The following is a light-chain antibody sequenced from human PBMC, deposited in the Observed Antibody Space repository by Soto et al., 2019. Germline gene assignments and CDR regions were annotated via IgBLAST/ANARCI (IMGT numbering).Light chain of an antibody. CDR2: DAF. V-gene: IGKV3-11*01. CDR3: QQRSNWPST. CDR1: QSVSTY. J-gene: IGKJ4*01. Sequence: EIVLTQSPVTLSLSPGERATLSCRASQSVSTYLAWYQQKPGQAPRLLIYDAFKRATGIPARFSGSGSGTDFTLTISSLEPEEFAVYYCQQRSNWPSTFGGGTKV.